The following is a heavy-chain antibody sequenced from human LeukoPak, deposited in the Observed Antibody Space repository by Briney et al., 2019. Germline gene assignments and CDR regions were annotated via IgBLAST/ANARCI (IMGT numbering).Heavy chain of an antibody. D-gene: IGHD5-24*01. J-gene: IGHJ4*02. CDR1: GFTFTNAW. CDR3: TRSRDGYMNY. CDR2: IKSKAEGGTA. Sequence: GGSLRLSCAASGFTFTNAWMTWVRQAPGKGLEWVGLIKSKAEGGTADFGAPVKGRFAISRDDSKNTLYLQMNSLKIEDTAVYYCTRSRDGYMNYWGQGTLVTVSS. V-gene: IGHV3-15*01.